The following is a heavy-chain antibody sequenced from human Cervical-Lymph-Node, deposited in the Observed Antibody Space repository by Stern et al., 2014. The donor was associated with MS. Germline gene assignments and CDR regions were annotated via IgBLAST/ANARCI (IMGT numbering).Heavy chain of an antibody. D-gene: IGHD2-15*01. CDR2: TSYDGSDK. CDR3: ARGSDT. Sequence: VQLVESGGGAVQSGRSLRLSCAASGFTFSSYGMHWVRQAPGKGLEWVAVTSYDGSDKYYADSVKGRFTISRDNSKNTLYLQMNSLRAEDTAVYYCARGSDTWGQGTLVTVSS. V-gene: IGHV3-30*03. J-gene: IGHJ5*02. CDR1: GFTFSSYG.